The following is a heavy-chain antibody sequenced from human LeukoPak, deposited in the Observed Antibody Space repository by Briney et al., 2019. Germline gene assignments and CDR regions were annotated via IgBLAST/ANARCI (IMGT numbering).Heavy chain of an antibody. J-gene: IGHJ5*02. Sequence: GSLRLSCAASEFTFKNYGMHWVRQAPGKGLEWVALIWHDGSKTYYADSVKGRFTISRDDSQKSLYLQMNSLRAEDTAVYFCAKDLSYGSNWCDPWGQGNLVTVSS. CDR3: AKDLSYGSNWCDP. CDR1: EFTFKNYG. D-gene: IGHD3-10*01. V-gene: IGHV3-33*06. CDR2: IWHDGSKT.